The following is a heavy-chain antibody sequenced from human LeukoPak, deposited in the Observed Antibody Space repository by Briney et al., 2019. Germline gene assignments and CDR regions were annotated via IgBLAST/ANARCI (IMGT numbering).Heavy chain of an antibody. J-gene: IGHJ3*01. CDR1: GGSFSGYY. V-gene: IGHV4-38-2*02. D-gene: IGHD3-22*01. CDR2: IYHSGST. Sequence: SETLSLTCAVYGGSFSGYYWGWIRQPPGKGLEWIGSIYHSGSTYYNPSLKSRVTISVDTSKNQFSLNLSSVTAADTAVYYCARETIDITVTVVIRMGDALDVWGQGTMVTVSS. CDR3: ARETIDITVTVVIRMGDALDV.